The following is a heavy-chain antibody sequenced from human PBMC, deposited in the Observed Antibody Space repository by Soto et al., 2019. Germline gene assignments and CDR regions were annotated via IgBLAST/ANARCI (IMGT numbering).Heavy chain of an antibody. Sequence: ASVKVSCKASGYTFTSYYMHWVRQAPGQGLEWMGIINPSGGSTSYAQKFQGRVTMTRDTSTSTVYMELSSLRSEDTAVYYGARAPEVTGAIDYWGQGTLVTVSS. J-gene: IGHJ4*02. D-gene: IGHD7-27*01. V-gene: IGHV1-46*01. CDR1: GYTFTSYY. CDR2: INPSGGST. CDR3: ARAPEVTGAIDY.